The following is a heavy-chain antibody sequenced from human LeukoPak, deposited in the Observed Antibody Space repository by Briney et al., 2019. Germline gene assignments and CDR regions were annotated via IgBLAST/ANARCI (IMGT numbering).Heavy chain of an antibody. V-gene: IGHV3-33*08. CDR3: ARDSDGDYGWVDY. D-gene: IGHD4-17*01. CDR2: IWYDGSNK. J-gene: IGHJ4*02. Sequence: PGGSLRLSCAASGFIFRIYGMHWVRQAPGKGLEWVAVIWYDGSNKYYADSVKGRFTISRDNSKNTLYLQMNSLRAEDTAVYYCARDSDGDYGWVDYWGQGTLVTVSS. CDR1: GFIFRIYG.